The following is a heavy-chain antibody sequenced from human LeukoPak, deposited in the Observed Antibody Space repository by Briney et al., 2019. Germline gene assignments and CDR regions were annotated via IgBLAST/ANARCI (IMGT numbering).Heavy chain of an antibody. CDR2: IKQDGSGK. CDR3: ARDGAPDAHCSSSSCAIR. Sequence: PGGSLRLSCAASGFTFSTYWMNWVRQAPGKGLEWVANIKQDGSGKYYVDSVKGRFTISRDNAKNSLYLQMNSLRAEDTAVYYCARDGAPDAHCSSSSCAIRWGQGTLVTVSS. CDR1: GFTFSTYW. J-gene: IGHJ4*02. D-gene: IGHD2-2*01. V-gene: IGHV3-7*01.